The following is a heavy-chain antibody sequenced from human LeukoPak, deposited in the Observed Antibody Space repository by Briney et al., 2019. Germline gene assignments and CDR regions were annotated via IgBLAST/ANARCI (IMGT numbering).Heavy chain of an antibody. CDR1: GYTFTSYA. Sequence: ASVTVSCKASGYTFTSYAMNWVRQTPGQGLEWMGWINTNTGNPTYAQGFTGRIVFSLDTSVSTAYLQISSLKAEDTAVYYCARGTYYYDSSGPPESGMDVWGQGTTVTVSS. CDR3: ARGTYYYDSSGPPESGMDV. CDR2: INTNTGNP. V-gene: IGHV7-4-1*02. D-gene: IGHD3-22*01. J-gene: IGHJ6*02.